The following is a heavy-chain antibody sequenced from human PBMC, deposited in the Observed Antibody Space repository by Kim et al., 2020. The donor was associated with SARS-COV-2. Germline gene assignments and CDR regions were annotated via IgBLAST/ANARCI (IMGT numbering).Heavy chain of an antibody. J-gene: IGHJ5*02. V-gene: IGHV4-4*07. CDR1: GGSISSFY. CDR3: ARDGPTPVTRFDP. D-gene: IGHD4-17*01. CDR2: IYISGAT. Sequence: SETLSLTCTVSGGSISSFYWSWIRQPAVKGLEWIGRIYISGATNYNPSLKRRVAMSVDTSNNQLSLKLASVTAADTAVYYCARDGPTPVTRFDPWGQGTLVTVSS.